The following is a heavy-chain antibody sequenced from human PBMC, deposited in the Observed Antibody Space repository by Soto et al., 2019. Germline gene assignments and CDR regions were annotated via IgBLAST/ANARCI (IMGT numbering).Heavy chain of an antibody. CDR2: ISAYNGNT. D-gene: IGHD1-26*01. CDR1: GYTFTSYG. Sequence: QVQLVQSGAEVKKPGASVKVSCKASGYTFTSYGISWVRQAPGQGLEWMGWISAYNGNTNYAQKLQGRVTMTTDTSTSQAYMELGSLRSDEQAGYYCARDRGGGSPPPYFDYWGQGTLVTVSS. J-gene: IGHJ4*02. CDR3: ARDRGGGSPPPYFDY. V-gene: IGHV1-18*01.